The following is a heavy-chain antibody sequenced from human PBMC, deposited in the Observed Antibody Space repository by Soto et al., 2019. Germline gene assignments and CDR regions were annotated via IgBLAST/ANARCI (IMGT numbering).Heavy chain of an antibody. CDR3: ERDKITGLFDY. CDR2: INHSGST. V-gene: IGHV4-34*01. Sequence: SETLSLTCAVYGGSFSGYYWTWIRQPPGTGLEWIGEINHSGSTNYNPSLKSRVTISVDTSKNQFSLKLTSVTAADTAAYYCERDKITGLFDYCGQGNLVTVSS. J-gene: IGHJ4*02. CDR1: GGSFSGYY. D-gene: IGHD2-8*02.